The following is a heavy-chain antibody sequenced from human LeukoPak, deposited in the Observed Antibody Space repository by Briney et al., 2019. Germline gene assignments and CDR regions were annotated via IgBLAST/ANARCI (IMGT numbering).Heavy chain of an antibody. Sequence: GGSLRLSCAVSGITLSNYGMSWVRQAPGKGLEWVAGISAIGGGTNYADSVKGRFTISRDNPKDTLFLQMNSLRAEDTAVYFCAKRGVVIRVILVGFHKEAYYFDSWGQGALVTVSS. CDR3: AKRGVVIRVILVGFHKEAYYFDS. V-gene: IGHV3-23*01. D-gene: IGHD3-22*01. CDR2: ISAIGGGT. CDR1: GITLSNYG. J-gene: IGHJ4*02.